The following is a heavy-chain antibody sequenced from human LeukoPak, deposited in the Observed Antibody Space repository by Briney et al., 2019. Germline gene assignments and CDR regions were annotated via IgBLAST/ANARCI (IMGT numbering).Heavy chain of an antibody. CDR3: VKGYCSSTSCRLDY. D-gene: IGHD2-2*01. V-gene: IGHV3-74*01. J-gene: IGHJ4*02. Sequence: GGSLRLSCAASGFTFSSYWMHWVRQTPGKGLVWVSRINPDGTSTNYADSVKGRFNISRDNSKNTLFLQMSSLRAEDTAVYYCVKGYCSSTSCRLDYWGQGTLVTVSS. CDR1: GFTFSSYW. CDR2: INPDGTST.